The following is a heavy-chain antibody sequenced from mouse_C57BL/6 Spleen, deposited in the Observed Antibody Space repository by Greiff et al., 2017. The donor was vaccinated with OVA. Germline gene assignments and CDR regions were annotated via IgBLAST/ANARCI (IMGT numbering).Heavy chain of an antibody. CDR2: IYPGDGDT. CDR1: GYAFSSSW. J-gene: IGHJ4*01. CDR3: ARGYYGSSYGAMDY. D-gene: IGHD1-1*01. V-gene: IGHV1-82*01. Sequence: VKLVESGPELVKPGASVKISCKASGYAFSSSWMNWVKQRPGKGLEWIGRIYPGDGDTNYNGKFKGKATLTADKSSSTAYMQLSSLTSEDSAVYFCARGYYGSSYGAMDYWGQGTSVTVSS.